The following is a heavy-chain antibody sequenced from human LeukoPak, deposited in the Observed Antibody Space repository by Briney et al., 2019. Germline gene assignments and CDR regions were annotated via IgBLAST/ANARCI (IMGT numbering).Heavy chain of an antibody. D-gene: IGHD7-27*01. CDR3: ARELGTHFDY. Sequence: GGSLRLSCVASGFTFSSYEMNWVRQAPGKGLEWVSYISSSGSTIYYADSVKGRFTISRDNAKNSLYLQMNSLRAEDTAVYYCARELGTHFDYWGQGTLVTVSS. J-gene: IGHJ4*02. V-gene: IGHV3-48*03. CDR1: GFTFSSYE. CDR2: ISSSGSTI.